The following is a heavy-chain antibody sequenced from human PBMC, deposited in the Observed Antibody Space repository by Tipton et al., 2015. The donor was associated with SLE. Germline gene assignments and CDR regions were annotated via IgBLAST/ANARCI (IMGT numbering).Heavy chain of an antibody. D-gene: IGHD3-10*01. CDR1: GFTFSSYA. Sequence: SLRLSCAASGFTFSSYAMNWVRQAPGKGLEWVSLIYYDGTVTYYADSVKGRFTISRDNSKNTLSLQMNSLRAEDTAIYYCATDKYYASGTSFYDYWGQRTLVTVSS. CDR2: IYYDGTVT. CDR3: ATDKYYASGTSFYDY. V-gene: IGHV3-23*03. J-gene: IGHJ4*02.